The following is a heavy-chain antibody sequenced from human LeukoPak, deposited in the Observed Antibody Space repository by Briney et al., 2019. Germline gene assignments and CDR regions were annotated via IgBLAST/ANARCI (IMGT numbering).Heavy chain of an antibody. CDR1: GGSFSGYY. CDR2: INHSGST. CDR3: ARGGVVAARRLNWFDP. D-gene: IGHD2-15*01. Sequence: SETLSLTCAVYGGSFSGYYWSWIRQPPGKGLEWIGEINHSGSTNYNPSLKSRVTISVDTSKNQFSLKLSSVTAADTAVYYCARGGVVAARRLNWFDPWGQGTLVTVSS. V-gene: IGHV4-34*01. J-gene: IGHJ5*02.